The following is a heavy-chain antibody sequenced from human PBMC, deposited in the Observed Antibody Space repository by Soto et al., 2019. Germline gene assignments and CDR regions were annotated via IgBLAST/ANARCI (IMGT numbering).Heavy chain of an antibody. D-gene: IGHD3-3*01. CDR3: ARDPWSGYQPYYYYMDV. CDR1: GFTFSSYG. J-gene: IGHJ6*03. CDR2: IWYDGSNK. Sequence: PGGSLRLSCSASGFTFSSYGMHWVRQAPGKGLEWVAVIWYDGSNKYYADSVKGRFTISRDNSKNTLYLQMNSLRAEDTAVYYCARDPWSGYQPYYYYMDVWGKGTTVTVSS. V-gene: IGHV3-33*01.